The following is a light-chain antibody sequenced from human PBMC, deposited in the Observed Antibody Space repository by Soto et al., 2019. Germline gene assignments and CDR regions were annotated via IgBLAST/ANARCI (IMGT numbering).Light chain of an antibody. CDR3: HNYGSCPYT. V-gene: IGKV3-20*01. J-gene: IGKJ2*01. CDR1: QSVSSSY. CDR2: GAS. Sequence: EIVLTQSPGTLSLSPGERATLSCSASQSVSSSYLAWYQQKPGQAPRLLIYGASSSATGISDRFSGSGSGTDFTLTISRLEREDFAVYYCHNYGSCPYTLGQGTKPEIK.